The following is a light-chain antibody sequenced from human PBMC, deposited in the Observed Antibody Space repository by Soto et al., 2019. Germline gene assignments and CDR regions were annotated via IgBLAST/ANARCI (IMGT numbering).Light chain of an antibody. CDR2: GDN. CDR3: QSYGV. Sequence: NFMLTQPHSVSESPGKTVTISCTRSSGSIASNYVQWYHQRPGSAPATIIYGDNLRPSGVPDRFSGSIDISSNSASLTISGLKTEDEADYYCQSYGVFGGRTKLTVL. CDR1: SGSIASNY. V-gene: IGLV6-57*04. J-gene: IGLJ3*02.